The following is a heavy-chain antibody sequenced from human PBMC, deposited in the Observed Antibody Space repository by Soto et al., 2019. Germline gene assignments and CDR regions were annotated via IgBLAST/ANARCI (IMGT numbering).Heavy chain of an antibody. D-gene: IGHD2-2*01. V-gene: IGHV4-59*01. J-gene: IGHJ3*02. CDR2: IYYSGST. CDR1: GGSISSYY. CDR3: ARVDADHLLPDI. Sequence: LSEPLSLTCTLSGGSISSYYWSWIRQPPGKGLEWNGYIYYSGSTNYNPSLKSRVTISVDTSKNQFSLKLSSVTDEDTAVYYCARVDADHLLPDIWGQGTMVTVSS.